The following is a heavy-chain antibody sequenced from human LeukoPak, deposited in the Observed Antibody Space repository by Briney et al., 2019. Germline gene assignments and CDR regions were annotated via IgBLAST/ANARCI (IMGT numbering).Heavy chain of an antibody. CDR3: ARGRGYSYGYGYYFDY. Sequence: KIGXXLKISCKGSGYSFTSYWIGWVRQLPGKGLEWMGIIYPGDSDTRYGPSFQGQVTISADKSISTAYLQWSSLKASDTAMYYCARGRGYSYGYGYYFDYWGQGTLVTVSS. CDR1: GYSFTSYW. CDR2: IYPGDSDT. J-gene: IGHJ4*02. V-gene: IGHV5-51*01. D-gene: IGHD5-18*01.